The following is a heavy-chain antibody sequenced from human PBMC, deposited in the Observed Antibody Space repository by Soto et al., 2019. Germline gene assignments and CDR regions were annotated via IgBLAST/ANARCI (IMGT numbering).Heavy chain of an antibody. CDR3: ARDTYDSSGYYSDY. D-gene: IGHD3-22*01. CDR2: IWYDGSNK. J-gene: IGHJ4*02. Sequence: GGSLRLSCAASGFTFISYGMHWVRQAPGKGLEWVEVIWYDGSNKYYADSVKGRFTISRDNSKNTLYLQMNSLRAEDTAVYYCARDTYDSSGYYSDYWGQGTLVTVSS. CDR1: GFTFISYG. V-gene: IGHV3-33*01.